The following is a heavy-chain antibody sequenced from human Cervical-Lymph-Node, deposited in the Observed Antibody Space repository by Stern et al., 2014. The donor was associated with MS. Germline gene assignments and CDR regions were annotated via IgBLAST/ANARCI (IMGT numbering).Heavy chain of an antibody. J-gene: IGHJ6*02. CDR2: IWYDGSNK. Sequence: VHLMESGGGVVQPGRSLRLSCAASGFTFSSYGMPWVRQAPGKGLEWVAVIWYDGSNKYYADSVKGRFTISRDNSKNTLYLQMNSLRAEDTAVYYCAGKIHVYGMDVWGQGTTVTVSS. D-gene: IGHD5-18*01. CDR1: GFTFSSYG. V-gene: IGHV3-33*01. CDR3: AGKIHVYGMDV.